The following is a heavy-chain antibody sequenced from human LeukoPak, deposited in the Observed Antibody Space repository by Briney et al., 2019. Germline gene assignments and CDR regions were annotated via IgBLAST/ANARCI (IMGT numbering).Heavy chain of an antibody. CDR3: ARDVGVTRFDP. V-gene: IGHV1-18*01. J-gene: IGHJ5*02. CDR2: ISANNGNT. D-gene: IGHD3-22*01. CDR1: GNTLSNYG. Sequence: ASVKVSCKASGNTLSNYGFSRVQQAPGQGLEWMGWISANNGNTDYAQNFQGRVTLTTDTSTGIAYMELRSLTSDDTAVYYCARDVGVTRFDPWGQGTLVTVSS.